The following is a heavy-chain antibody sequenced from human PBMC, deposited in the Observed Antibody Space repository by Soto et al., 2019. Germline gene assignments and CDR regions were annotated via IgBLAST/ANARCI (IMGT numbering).Heavy chain of an antibody. V-gene: IGHV4-34*01. D-gene: IGHD3-10*01. CDR2: INHSGST. CDR3: GRRRGGRGYWFDL. Sequence: PSEILSLTCAVYGGSFSGYYWSWIRQPPGKGLEWIGEINHSGSTNYNPSLKSRVTISVDTSKNQFSLKLSSVTAADTAVYYWGRRRGGRGYWFDLWGHRSLVTDS. CDR1: GGSFSGYY. J-gene: IGHJ5*02.